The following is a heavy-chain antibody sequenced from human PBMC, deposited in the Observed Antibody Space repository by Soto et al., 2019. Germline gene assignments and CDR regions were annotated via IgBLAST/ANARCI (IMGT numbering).Heavy chain of an antibody. CDR3: AKGGPAGGYCSGSSCYFDY. D-gene: IGHD2-15*01. CDR2: ISGSGGST. CDR1: EFTFTNYA. J-gene: IGHJ4*02. V-gene: IGHV3-23*01. Sequence: GGSLRLSCAASEFTFTNYAMSWVRQAPGKGLEWVSAISGSGGSTSYADSVKGRFTISRDNSKNTLYLQMNSLRAEDTAVYYCAKGGPAGGYCSGSSCYFDYWGQGTLVTVSS.